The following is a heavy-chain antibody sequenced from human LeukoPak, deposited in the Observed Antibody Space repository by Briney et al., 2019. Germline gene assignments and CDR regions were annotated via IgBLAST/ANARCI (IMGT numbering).Heavy chain of an antibody. CDR3: AASVYYDFWSGYPHKAGYDY. D-gene: IGHD3-3*01. CDR2: ISAYNGNT. V-gene: IGHV1-18*04. J-gene: IGHJ4*02. CDR1: GYTFTGYY. Sequence: ASVKVSCKASGYTFTGYYMHWVRQAPGQGLEWMGWISAYNGNTNYAQKLQGRVTMTTDTSTSTAYMELRSLRSDDTAVYYCAASVYYDFWSGYPHKAGYDYWGQGTLVTVSS.